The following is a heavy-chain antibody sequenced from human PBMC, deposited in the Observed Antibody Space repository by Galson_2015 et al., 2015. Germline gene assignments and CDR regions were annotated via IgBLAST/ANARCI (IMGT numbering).Heavy chain of an antibody. Sequence: SLRLSCAASGSTFGSSAMHWVRQAPGKGLEWVAVISYDGSNNFYADSVEGRFTISRDNSKNTLSLQMNSLRPEDTAVYYCARVGGDIAARTWGYFDYWGQGTLVTVSS. V-gene: IGHV3-30-3*01. J-gene: IGHJ4*02. CDR1: GSTFGSSA. D-gene: IGHD6-6*01. CDR2: ISYDGSNN. CDR3: ARVGGDIAARTWGYFDY.